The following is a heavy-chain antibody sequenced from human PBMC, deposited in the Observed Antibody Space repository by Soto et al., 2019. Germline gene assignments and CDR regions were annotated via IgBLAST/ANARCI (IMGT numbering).Heavy chain of an antibody. Sequence: PGGSLRLSCVASGFTFSSNVMSWVRQAPGKGLEWISIISGSGGSTYYADSVKGRFTISRGNSNNTLYLQMHSLTAADTAVYYCAKNGCGGDCYSSVAGNWFDPWGQGTLVTVSS. CDR3: AKNGCGGDCYSSVAGNWFDP. D-gene: IGHD2-21*02. CDR1: GFTFSSNV. V-gene: IGHV3-23*01. J-gene: IGHJ5*02. CDR2: ISGSGGST.